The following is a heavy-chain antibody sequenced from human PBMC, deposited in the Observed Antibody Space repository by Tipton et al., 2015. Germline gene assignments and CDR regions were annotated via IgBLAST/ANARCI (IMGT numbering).Heavy chain of an antibody. Sequence: TLSLTCTVSGGSFSDYYWSWIRQSPGEGLEWIGYIFYDGSTNYNPSLKSRLTISVDTSKNQFSLRLSSVTAADTAVYFCARTDALGHFDYWGLGTLVTVSS. CDR2: IFYDGST. CDR3: ARTDALGHFDY. J-gene: IGHJ4*02. D-gene: IGHD2-8*01. CDR1: GGSFSDYY. V-gene: IGHV4-59*01.